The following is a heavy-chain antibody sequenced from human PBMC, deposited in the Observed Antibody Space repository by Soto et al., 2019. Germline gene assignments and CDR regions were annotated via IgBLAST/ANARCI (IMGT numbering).Heavy chain of an antibody. Sequence: XTLSLPSTVSCGSITNTNYYWGSIRQPPGKGLEWIGNVYYNGFTYYNPSLKSRVTMFVDTSKNHFSLKMTSVTAEDTAVYYCARQDDFWSGSNWFDPWGQGTLVTVSS. CDR3: ARQDDFWSGSNWFDP. CDR2: VYYNGFT. CDR1: CGSITNTNYY. V-gene: IGHV4-39*01. D-gene: IGHD3-3*01. J-gene: IGHJ5*02.